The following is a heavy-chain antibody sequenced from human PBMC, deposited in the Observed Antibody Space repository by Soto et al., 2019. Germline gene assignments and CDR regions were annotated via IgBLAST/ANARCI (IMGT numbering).Heavy chain of an antibody. CDR1: GFTFSSYS. V-gene: IGHV3-21*01. CDR3: ARAVGGQWLVGSDFDY. CDR2: ISSSSSYI. Sequence: GGSLRLSCAASGFTFSSYSMNWVRQAPGKGLEWVSSISSSSSYIYYADSVKGRFTISRDNAKNSLYLQMNSLRAEDTAVYYCARAVGGQWLVGSDFDYWGQGTLVTVSS. D-gene: IGHD6-19*01. J-gene: IGHJ4*02.